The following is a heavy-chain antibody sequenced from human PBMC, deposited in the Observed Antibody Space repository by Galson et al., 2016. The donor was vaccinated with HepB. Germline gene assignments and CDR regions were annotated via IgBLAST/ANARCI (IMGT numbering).Heavy chain of an antibody. CDR1: DDSIDNYF. CDR3: ARLLFGVDYYFDS. Sequence: SETLSLTCTVSDDSIDNYFWGWIRQPPGKGLEWIGYIYYAGNTNYNPSLKSRVTISVDTSKNQFSLKLSSVTAADTAVYYCARLLFGVDYYFDSWGQGTLVTVSS. CDR2: IYYAGNT. V-gene: IGHV4-59*08. J-gene: IGHJ4*02. D-gene: IGHD3-3*01.